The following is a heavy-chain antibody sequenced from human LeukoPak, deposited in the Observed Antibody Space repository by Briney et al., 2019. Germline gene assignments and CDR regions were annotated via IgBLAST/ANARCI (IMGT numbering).Heavy chain of an antibody. CDR2: ISGSGCST. Sequence: PGGSLILSCAASGFTFSSYAMSWVRQAPGKGLEWVSAISGSGCSTYYADSVNGRFTISSDNSKNTLYLQMNSMRAEDTAVYYCAKDLKVYDSSGYSPTGYWGQGTVVTVSS. D-gene: IGHD3-22*01. CDR1: GFTFSSYA. J-gene: IGHJ4*02. V-gene: IGHV3-23*01. CDR3: AKDLKVYDSSGYSPTGY.